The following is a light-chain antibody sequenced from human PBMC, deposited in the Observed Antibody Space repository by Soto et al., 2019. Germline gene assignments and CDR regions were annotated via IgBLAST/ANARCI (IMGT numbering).Light chain of an antibody. CDR3: SSYAGSNNPWV. Sequence: QSALTQPPSASGSPGQSVTISCTGTSSDVGAYNYVCWYQQHPGKAPKLIISEVTKRPSGVPDRFSGSKSGNTASLTVIGLQAEDEADYYCSSYAGSNNPWVFGGGTKLTVL. V-gene: IGLV2-8*01. J-gene: IGLJ3*02. CDR2: EVT. CDR1: SSDVGAYNY.